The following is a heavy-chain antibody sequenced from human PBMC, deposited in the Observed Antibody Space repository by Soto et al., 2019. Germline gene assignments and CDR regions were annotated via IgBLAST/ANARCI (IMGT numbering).Heavy chain of an antibody. D-gene: IGHD2-2*01. V-gene: IGHV4-59*01. CDR2: IYYSGST. J-gene: IGHJ5*02. CDR1: GGSFSPYY. Sequence: SETLSLTCTLSGGSFSPYYWGWIRQPPGKGLEWIANIYYSGSTSYNPSLKSRITISVDTSKNQFSLKLSSVTAADTAVYYCARLGYCISTSCYDYFDPWGQGTLVTVSS. CDR3: ARLGYCISTSCYDYFDP.